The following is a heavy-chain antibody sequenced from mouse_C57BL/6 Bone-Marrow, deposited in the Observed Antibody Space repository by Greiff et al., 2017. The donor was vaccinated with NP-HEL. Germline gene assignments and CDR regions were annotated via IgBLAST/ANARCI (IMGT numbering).Heavy chain of an antibody. CDR2: IFPGSGST. D-gene: IGHD3-2*02. J-gene: IGHJ3*01. CDR3: ARRSSGGFAY. V-gene: IGHV1-75*01. Sequence: VKQRPGQGLEWIGWIFPGSGSTYYNEKFKGKATLTVDKSSSTAYMLLSSLTSEDSAVYFCARRSSGGFAYWGQGTLVTVSA.